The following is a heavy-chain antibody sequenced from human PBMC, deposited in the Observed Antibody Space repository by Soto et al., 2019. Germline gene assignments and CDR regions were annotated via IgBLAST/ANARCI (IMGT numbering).Heavy chain of an antibody. Sequence: KPSETLSLTCAVSGGSISSGGYSWSWIRQPPGKGLEWIGYIYHSGSTYYNPSLKSRVTISVDRSKNQSSLKLSSVTAADTAVYYCASHLRGVSGYYNDAFDIWGQGTMVTVSS. D-gene: IGHD3-22*01. CDR2: IYHSGST. CDR1: GGSISSGGYS. J-gene: IGHJ3*02. V-gene: IGHV4-30-2*01. CDR3: ASHLRGVSGYYNDAFDI.